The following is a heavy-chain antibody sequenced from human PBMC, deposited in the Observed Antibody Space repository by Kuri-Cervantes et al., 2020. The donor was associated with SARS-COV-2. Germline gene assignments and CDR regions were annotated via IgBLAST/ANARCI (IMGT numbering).Heavy chain of an antibody. CDR3: ARASFDFWSGYYTGYYFDS. CDR1: GFIFSNYW. V-gene: IGHV3-7*01. J-gene: IGHJ4*02. CDR2: IKQDGSEE. D-gene: IGHD3-3*01. Sequence: GESLQISCPAYGFIFSNYWMTWVRQTPGKGLEWVANIKQDGSEEYYVDSVKGRFTVSRDNAKNSLFLQMNSLRAEDTAVYYCARASFDFWSGYYTGYYFDSWGQGALVTVSS.